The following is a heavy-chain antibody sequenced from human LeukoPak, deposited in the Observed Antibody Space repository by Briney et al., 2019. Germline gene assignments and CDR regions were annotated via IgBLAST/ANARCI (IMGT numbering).Heavy chain of an antibody. CDR3: ARGSEQWLIRTYYYYGMDV. CDR2: ISSSGSTI. CDR1: GFTFSSYE. D-gene: IGHD6-19*01. Sequence: PGGSLRLSCAASGFTFSSYEMNWVRQAPGKGLEWVSYISSSGSTIYYADSVKGRFTISRDNAKNSLYLQMNSLRAEDTAVYYCARGSEQWLIRTYYYYGMDVWAKGPRSPSP. V-gene: IGHV3-48*03. J-gene: IGHJ6*02.